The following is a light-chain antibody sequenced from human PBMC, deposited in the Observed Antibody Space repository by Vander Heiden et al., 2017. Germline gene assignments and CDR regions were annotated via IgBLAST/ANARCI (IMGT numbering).Light chain of an antibody. Sequence: DIVLTQSPATLSLSPGERATLPCRASQSVITYLVWYQQKPSQAPRLLISDASSRATDIPARFSGSGSGTDFTLTISSLEPEDFAVYYCQQRSNWPPTFGGGTKVEIK. J-gene: IGKJ4*01. CDR1: QSVITY. CDR2: DAS. V-gene: IGKV3-11*01. CDR3: QQRSNWPPT.